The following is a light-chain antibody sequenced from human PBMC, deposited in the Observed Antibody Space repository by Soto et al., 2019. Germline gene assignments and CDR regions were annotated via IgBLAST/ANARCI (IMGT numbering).Light chain of an antibody. J-gene: IGLJ1*01. Sequence: QCVLTKPAYGYGSAGQSLTLSCTGTSSDVGGYNYVSWYQQHPGKAPKLMIYAVTDRPSGVSSRFSGSKSGNTASLTISGLQAEDEADYYCCSYAGSYTYVFGSGTKV. V-gene: IGLV2-14*01. CDR2: AVT. CDR1: SSDVGGYNY. CDR3: CSYAGSYTYV.